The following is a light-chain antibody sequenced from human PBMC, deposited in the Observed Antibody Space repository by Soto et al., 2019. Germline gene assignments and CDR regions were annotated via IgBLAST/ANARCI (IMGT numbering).Light chain of an antibody. CDR1: SSDVGGSNY. CDR2: EVS. J-gene: IGLJ1*01. CDR3: SSYAGSNIHYV. Sequence: QSALTQPPSASGSPGQSVTISCTGTSSDVGGSNYVSWYQQHPGKAPKLMIYEVSKRPSGVPDRFSGSKSGNTASLTVSGLQAEDEADYYCSSYAGSNIHYVFGTGTKVTVL. V-gene: IGLV2-8*01.